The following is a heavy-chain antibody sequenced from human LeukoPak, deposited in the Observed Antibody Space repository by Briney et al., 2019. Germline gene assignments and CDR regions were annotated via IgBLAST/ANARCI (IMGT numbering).Heavy chain of an antibody. CDR1: GGSISSYY. CDR2: INHSGST. V-gene: IGHV4-34*01. CDR3: AAQYSSSFTTFDY. D-gene: IGHD6-6*01. Sequence: PSETLSLTCTVSGGSISSYYWSWIRQPPGKGLEWIGEINHSGSTNYNPSLKSRVTISVDTSKNQFSLKLSSVTAADTAVYYCAAQYSSSFTTFDYWGQGTLVTVSS. J-gene: IGHJ4*02.